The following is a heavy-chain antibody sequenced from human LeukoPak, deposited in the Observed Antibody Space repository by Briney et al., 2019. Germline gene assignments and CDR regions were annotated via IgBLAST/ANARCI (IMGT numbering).Heavy chain of an antibody. Sequence: PGWSLTLSCAASGFTFSSYAMHWVRQAPGKGLEWVAVISYDGSNKYYADSVKGRFTISRDNSKNTLYLQMNSLRAEDTAVYYCAREGDYVWGSYRPFDYWGQGTLVTVSS. CDR2: ISYDGSNK. CDR3: AREGDYVWGSYRPFDY. J-gene: IGHJ4*02. V-gene: IGHV3-30-3*01. CDR1: GFTFSSYA. D-gene: IGHD3-16*02.